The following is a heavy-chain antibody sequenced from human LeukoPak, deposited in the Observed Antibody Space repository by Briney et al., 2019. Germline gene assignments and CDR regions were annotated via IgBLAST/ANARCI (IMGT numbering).Heavy chain of an antibody. CDR3: ARELYYYGSGSYYPHRYYFDY. V-gene: IGHV3-30*04. J-gene: IGHJ4*02. D-gene: IGHD3-10*01. Sequence: PGGSLRLSCAASGFTFSSYAMHWVRQAPGTGLEWVAVLSYDGSNKYYADSVKGRFTISRDNSKNTLFLQVKSLRAEDTAVYYCARELYYYGSGSYYPHRYYFDYWGQGTLVTVSS. CDR1: GFTFSSYA. CDR2: LSYDGSNK.